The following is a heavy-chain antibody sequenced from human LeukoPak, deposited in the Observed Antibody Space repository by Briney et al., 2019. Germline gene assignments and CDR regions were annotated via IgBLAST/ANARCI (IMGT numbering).Heavy chain of an antibody. CDR1: GFTFSSYW. Sequence: GGSLRLSCAASGFTFSSYWMSWVRQAPGKGLEWVANIKQDGREKYYVDSVKGRFTISRDNAKNSLYLQMNSLRAEDTAVYYCARDGKRSYDFWSGYWPPYYMDVWGKGTTVTVPS. D-gene: IGHD3-3*01. CDR3: ARDGKRSYDFWSGYWPPYYMDV. V-gene: IGHV3-7*01. J-gene: IGHJ6*03. CDR2: IKQDGREK.